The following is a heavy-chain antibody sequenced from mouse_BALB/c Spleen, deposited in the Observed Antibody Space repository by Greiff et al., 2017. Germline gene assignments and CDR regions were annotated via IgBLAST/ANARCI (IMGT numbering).Heavy chain of an antibody. J-gene: IGHJ2*01. D-gene: IGHD4-1*01. CDR1: GYTFTSYW. Sequence: QVQLQQPGAELVRPGASVKLSCKASGYTFTSYWINWVKQRPGQGLEWIGNIYPSDSYTNYNQKFKDKATLTVDKSSSTAYMQLSSPTSEDSAVYYCTRELTGTFDYWGQGTTLTVSS. CDR2: IYPSDSYT. CDR3: TRELTGTFDY. V-gene: IGHV1-69*02.